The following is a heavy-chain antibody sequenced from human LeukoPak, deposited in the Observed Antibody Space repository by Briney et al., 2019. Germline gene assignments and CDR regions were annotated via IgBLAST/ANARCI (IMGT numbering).Heavy chain of an antibody. V-gene: IGHV4-59*01. CDR2: IYYSGST. D-gene: IGHD4-23*01. J-gene: IGHJ2*01. Sequence: SETLSLTCTVSGGSISSYYWSWIRQPPGKGLEWIGYIYYSGSTNYNPSLKSRVTISVDTSKNQFSLKLSSVTAADTAVYYCARDFVDYGGSSYWYFDLWGRGTLVTVSS. CDR1: GGSISSYY. CDR3: ARDFVDYGGSSYWYFDL.